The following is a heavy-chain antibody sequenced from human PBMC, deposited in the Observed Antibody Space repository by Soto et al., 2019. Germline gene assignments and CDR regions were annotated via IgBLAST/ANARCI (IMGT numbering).Heavy chain of an antibody. CDR1: GGSISSSSYY. Sequence: SETLSLTCTVSGGSISSSSYYWGWIRQPPGKGLEWIGSIYYSGSTYYNPSPKSRVTISADKSISTAYLQWSSLKASDTAMYYCARHSRWIQLWPNYYYYYGMDVWGQGTTVTVSS. V-gene: IGHV4-39*07. CDR3: ARHSRWIQLWPNYYYYYGMDV. D-gene: IGHD5-18*01. CDR2: IYYSGST. J-gene: IGHJ6*02.